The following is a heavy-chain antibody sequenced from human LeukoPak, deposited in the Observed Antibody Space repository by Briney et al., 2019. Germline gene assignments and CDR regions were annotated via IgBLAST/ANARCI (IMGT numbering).Heavy chain of an antibody. Sequence: PGGSLRLSCAAAGFTFSDRYMSWIRQAPGKGMEWVAYISPNGQNIHYADSVKGRSTISRDNAKNSLFLQVNSLRAEDTAVYYCVRESAGLYFDLWGRGTLVTVSS. D-gene: IGHD1-14*01. CDR1: GFTFSDRY. J-gene: IGHJ2*01. V-gene: IGHV3-11*04. CDR3: VRESAGLYFDL. CDR2: ISPNGQNI.